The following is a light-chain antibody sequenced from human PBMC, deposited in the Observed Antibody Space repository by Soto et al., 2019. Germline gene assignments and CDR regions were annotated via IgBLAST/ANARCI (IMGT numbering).Light chain of an antibody. CDR2: GAS. J-gene: IGKJ1*01. CDR3: HQYNNWPWT. Sequence: EIVITQSPATLSVSPGEGATLSCRASQGIGNTLAWYQQKPGQTPRLLIYGASIRATGIPVRFSGSGSETEFTLTIRSLQSEHFALYYCHQYNNWPWTFGQGTKVDIK. CDR1: QGIGNT. V-gene: IGKV3-15*01.